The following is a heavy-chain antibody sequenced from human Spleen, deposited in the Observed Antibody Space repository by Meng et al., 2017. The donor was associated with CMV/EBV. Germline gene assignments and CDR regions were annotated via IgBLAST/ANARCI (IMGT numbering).Heavy chain of an antibody. D-gene: IGHD3-10*01. Sequence: ASVKVSCKTSGYTFINYAFSWVRQAPGQGFEWLGWISTYNGDTKYAQNFQGRITVTTDSSTTTAHLELMSLRSDDTAVYYCARDRGTCDYWGQGTLVTVSS. J-gene: IGHJ4*02. V-gene: IGHV1-18*01. CDR1: GYTFINYA. CDR2: ISTYNGDT. CDR3: ARDRGTCDY.